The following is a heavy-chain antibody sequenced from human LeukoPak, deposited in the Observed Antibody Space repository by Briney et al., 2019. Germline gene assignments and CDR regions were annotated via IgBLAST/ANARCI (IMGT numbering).Heavy chain of an antibody. Sequence: GESLKISCKGSGYSFTSYWIVCVRQMPGKGLEWMGIIYPGDSDTRYSPSFQGQVTISADKSISTAYLQWSSLKASDTAMYYCARLMYYYDSSGYLHFDIWGQGTMVTVSS. D-gene: IGHD3-22*01. CDR2: IYPGDSDT. CDR3: ARLMYYYDSSGYLHFDI. J-gene: IGHJ3*02. V-gene: IGHV5-51*01. CDR1: GYSFTSYW.